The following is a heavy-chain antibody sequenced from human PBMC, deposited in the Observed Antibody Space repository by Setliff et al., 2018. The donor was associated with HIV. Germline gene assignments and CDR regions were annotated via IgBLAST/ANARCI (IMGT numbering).Heavy chain of an antibody. CDR3: APWRKVAAPGVWFSAHDY. D-gene: IGHD2-15*01. J-gene: IGHJ4*02. CDR1: GYTLTEFS. CDR2: FDPEEGET. Sequence: ASVKVSCKVSGYTLTEFSMHWVRQAPGKGLEWMGGFDPEEGETMYAQKFQGRVTVTEDTSSDTAHMELSSLRSEDTAVYYCAPWRKVAAPGVWFSAHDYWGQGTLVTVSS. V-gene: IGHV1-24*01.